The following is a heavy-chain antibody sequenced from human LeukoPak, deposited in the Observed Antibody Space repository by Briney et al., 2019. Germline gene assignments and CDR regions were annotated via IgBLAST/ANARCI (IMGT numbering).Heavy chain of an antibody. Sequence: SVKVSCKTSGGAFNNYAISWLRQAPGQGLEWMGRIIPIVDRTDYAQKFQGRVTITADKFSTTAYMELSSLTSGDTAVYYCAREEPDPTPMTWGQGTLVTVSS. D-gene: IGHD1-26*01. CDR2: IIPIVDRT. V-gene: IGHV1-69*04. J-gene: IGHJ4*02. CDR3: AREEPDPTPMT. CDR1: GGAFNNYA.